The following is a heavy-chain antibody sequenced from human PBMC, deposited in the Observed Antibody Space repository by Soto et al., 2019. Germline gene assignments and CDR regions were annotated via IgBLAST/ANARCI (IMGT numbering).Heavy chain of an antibody. D-gene: IGHD5-12*01. CDR1: GGTFSSYA. V-gene: IGHV1-69*06. CDR2: IIPIFGTA. J-gene: IGHJ6*02. Sequence: QVQLVQSGAEVKKPGSSVKVSCKASGGTFSSYAISWVRQAPGQGLEWMGGIIPIFGTANYAQKFQGRVTITADKSTSTAYMKLSSLRSEDSAVYYCARGPTSGYYYYYGMDVWGQGTTVTVSS. CDR3: ARGPTSGYYYYYGMDV.